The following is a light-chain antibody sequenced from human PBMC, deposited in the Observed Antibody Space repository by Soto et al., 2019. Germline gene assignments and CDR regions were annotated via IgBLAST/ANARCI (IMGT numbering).Light chain of an antibody. Sequence: DIVMTQSPDTLSGSPGERVTLSCRASQSVRDNLAWYQQKPGQAPRLLIYGASTRATGIPARFSGSGSGTEFTLTISSLQPDDFATYYCQQYNSYLTFGQGTRLEIK. V-gene: IGKV3-15*01. CDR3: QQYNSYLT. J-gene: IGKJ5*01. CDR2: GAS. CDR1: QSVRDN.